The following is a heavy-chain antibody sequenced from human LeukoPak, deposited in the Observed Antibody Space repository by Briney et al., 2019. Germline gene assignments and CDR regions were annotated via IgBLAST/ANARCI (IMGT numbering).Heavy chain of an antibody. V-gene: IGHV4-61*10. J-gene: IGHJ1*01. CDR1: GGSISSGSYY. CDR3: ARDPPLAAAGTDEYFQH. CDR2: IYYRGST. Sequence: SETLSLTCTVSGGSISSGSYYWSWIRQPAGKGLEWIGFIYYRGSTNYNPSLESRVTISVDTSKNRFSLKLSSVTAADTAVYYCARDPPLAAAGTDEYFQHWGQGTLVTVSS. D-gene: IGHD6-13*01.